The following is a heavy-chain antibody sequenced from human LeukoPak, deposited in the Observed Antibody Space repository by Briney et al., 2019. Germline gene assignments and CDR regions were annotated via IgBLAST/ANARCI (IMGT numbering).Heavy chain of an antibody. Sequence: GASVKVSCKASGGTFSNYAMRQAPGQGLEWMGGIIPIFGTANYAQKFQGRVTMTRDTSTSTVYMELSSLTYVDTAVYYCARDAGTYSVDYWGQGTRVTVTS. CDR1: GGTFSNYA. J-gene: IGHJ4*02. V-gene: IGHV1-69*05. CDR3: ARDAGTYSVDY. D-gene: IGHD1-26*01. CDR2: IIPIFGTA.